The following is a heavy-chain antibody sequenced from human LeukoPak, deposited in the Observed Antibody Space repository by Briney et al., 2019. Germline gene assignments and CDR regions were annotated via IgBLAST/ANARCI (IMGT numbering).Heavy chain of an antibody. Sequence: GESLKISCKDSGYSFTNYWIGWVRQMPGKGLEWMVIIHSADSNTKYSPSFQGQVTISADKSISTAYLQWSGPKASDTAMYYCAGARHGDYRWDYWGQGTLVTVSS. CDR1: GYSFTNYW. J-gene: IGHJ4*02. CDR3: AGARHGDYRWDY. CDR2: IHSADSNT. D-gene: IGHD4-17*01. V-gene: IGHV5-51*01.